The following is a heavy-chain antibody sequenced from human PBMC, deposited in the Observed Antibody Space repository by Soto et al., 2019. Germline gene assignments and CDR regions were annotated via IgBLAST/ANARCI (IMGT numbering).Heavy chain of an antibody. J-gene: IGHJ5*02. Sequence: QVQLVQSGAEVKKPGSSVKVSCKASGGTFSSYTISWVRQAPGQGLEWMGRIIPILGIANYAQKFQGRVTINADKSTSTAYMELSSLRSEDTAVYYCARAGINYGDYGGSWFDPWGQGTLVTVSS. V-gene: IGHV1-69*02. CDR3: ARAGINYGDYGGSWFDP. D-gene: IGHD4-17*01. CDR2: IIPILGIA. CDR1: GGTFSSYT.